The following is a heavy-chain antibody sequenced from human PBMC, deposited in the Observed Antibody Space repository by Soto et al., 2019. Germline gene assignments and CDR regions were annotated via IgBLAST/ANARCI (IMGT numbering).Heavy chain of an antibody. J-gene: IGHJ6*02. CDR2: INHIGST. CDR1: GGSFSGYY. Sequence: SETLSLTCAVYGGSFSGYYWSWIRQPPGKGLEWIGEINHIGSTNYNPSLKSRVTISVDTSKNQFSLKLSSVTAADTAVYYCARGGGYRRTYGMDVWGQGTTVTVSS. D-gene: IGHD2-15*01. V-gene: IGHV4-34*01. CDR3: ARGGGYRRTYGMDV.